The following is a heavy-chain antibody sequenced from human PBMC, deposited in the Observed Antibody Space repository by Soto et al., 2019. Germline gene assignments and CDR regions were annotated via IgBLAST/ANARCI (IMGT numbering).Heavy chain of an antibody. CDR2: IYYTGST. V-gene: IGHV4-61*03. D-gene: IGHD5-18*01. CDR1: GASISSGTYY. J-gene: IGHJ1*01. CDR3: ARGAGFSYASTWFDI. Sequence: QVHLQESRPGLVKASETLSLTCTVFGASISSGTYYWTWIRQAPGKGMEWVGHIYYTGSTNYNPALNDRVTISVDTSKNHFSLPLTSVAAADTAVDYCARGAGFSYASTWFDIWGQGTLVTVSS.